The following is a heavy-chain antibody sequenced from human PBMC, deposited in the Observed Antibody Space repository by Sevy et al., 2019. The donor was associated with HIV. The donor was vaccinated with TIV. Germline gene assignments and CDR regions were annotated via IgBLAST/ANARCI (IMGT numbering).Heavy chain of an antibody. V-gene: IGHV3-30-3*01. CDR3: ARDNSGYFFFDY. CDR1: GFTFGSYT. CDR2: ISQTYDGSKK. Sequence: GGSLRLSCAASGFTFGSYTLYWVRQAPGKGLEWVALISQTYDGSKKYYTDSVQGRFTISRDNSKNTLYLQMDSLRPEDTAVYYCARDNSGYFFFDYWGQGILVTVSS. J-gene: IGHJ4*02. D-gene: IGHD3-22*01.